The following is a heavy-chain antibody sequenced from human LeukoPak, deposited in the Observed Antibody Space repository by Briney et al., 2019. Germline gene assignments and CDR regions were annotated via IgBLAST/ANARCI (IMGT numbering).Heavy chain of an antibody. D-gene: IGHD6-13*01. CDR2: IKEDGSEK. CDR1: GFTFSSYW. Sequence: GGSLRLSCAASGFTFSSYWMSWVRQTPGKGLEWVANIKEDGSEKYYVDSVKGRFTISRDNAKDSMYLQMNSLRAEDTAVYYCAREIGSAARGRWGRGTLFTVSS. V-gene: IGHV3-7*05. J-gene: IGHJ4*02. CDR3: AREIGSAARGR.